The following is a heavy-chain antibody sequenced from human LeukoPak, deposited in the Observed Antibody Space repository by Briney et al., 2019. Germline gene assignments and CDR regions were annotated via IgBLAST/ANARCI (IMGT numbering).Heavy chain of an antibody. Sequence: GGSLRLSCAASEFIFSTSWMHWVRQAPGKGLVWVSRINTDGSITTYADSVKGRFTISRDNAENTVYLQMNSLRAEDTAVYYCVRSLGAYSYWGHGTLVTVSS. CDR3: VRSLGAYSY. D-gene: IGHD2-15*01. V-gene: IGHV3-74*01. J-gene: IGHJ4*01. CDR2: INTDGSIT. CDR1: EFIFSTSW.